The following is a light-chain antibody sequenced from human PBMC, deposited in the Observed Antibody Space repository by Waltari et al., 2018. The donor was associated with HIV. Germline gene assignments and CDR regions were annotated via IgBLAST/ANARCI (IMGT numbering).Light chain of an antibody. CDR3: QQYGRSLVT. J-gene: IGKJ4*01. Sequence: VLTQSPGTLSLSPGDRATLSCRSTETVSSTYLAWYQQKPGQAPRLLIYAISNRATDIPDRFSGSGAGADFTLTITNLEPEDVAVYYCQQYGRSLVTFGGGTKVEV. V-gene: IGKV3-20*01. CDR1: ETVSSTY. CDR2: AIS.